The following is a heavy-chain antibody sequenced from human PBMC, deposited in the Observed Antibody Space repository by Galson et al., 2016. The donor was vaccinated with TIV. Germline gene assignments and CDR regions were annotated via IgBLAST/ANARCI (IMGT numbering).Heavy chain of an antibody. CDR2: IVPMIDIT. Sequence: SVKVSCKASGDTFTSYTINWVRQAPGQGLEWMGRIVPMIDITNYAPNFQDRVTITGDKSTSTAYMELKSLRSEDTAIYYCARGEWDRQDYTYYGLDVWGQGTMVTVSS. CDR3: ARGEWDRQDYTYYGLDV. V-gene: IGHV1-69*02. J-gene: IGHJ6*02. CDR1: GDTFTSYT. D-gene: IGHD1-26*01.